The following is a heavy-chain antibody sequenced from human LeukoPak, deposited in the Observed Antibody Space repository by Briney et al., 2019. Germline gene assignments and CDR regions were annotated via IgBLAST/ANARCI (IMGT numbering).Heavy chain of an antibody. D-gene: IGHD3-3*01. V-gene: IGHV4-4*07. CDR1: GGSISSYY. CDR3: ARDRGDYDFPFPGVFDI. J-gene: IGHJ3*02. CDR2: IYTSGST. Sequence: KTSETLSLTCTVSGGSISSYYWNWIRQPAGKGLEWIGRIYTSGSTNYNPSLKSRVTMSVDTSKNQFSLKLNSVTAADTAVYYCARDRGDYDFPFPGVFDIWGQGTTVAVSS.